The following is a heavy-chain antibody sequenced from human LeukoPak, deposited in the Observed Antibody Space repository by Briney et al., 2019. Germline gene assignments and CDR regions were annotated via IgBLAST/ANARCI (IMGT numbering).Heavy chain of an antibody. CDR1: GFTVSSNY. CDR2: IYSGGST. Sequence: GGSLRLSCAASGFTVSSNYMSWVRQAPGKGLEWVSVIYSGGSTYYADSVKGRFTISRDNSKNTLYLQMNSLRAEDTAAYYCARDEEITIFGVVIGMDVWGQGTTVTVSS. D-gene: IGHD3-3*01. J-gene: IGHJ6*02. V-gene: IGHV3-53*01. CDR3: ARDEEITIFGVVIGMDV.